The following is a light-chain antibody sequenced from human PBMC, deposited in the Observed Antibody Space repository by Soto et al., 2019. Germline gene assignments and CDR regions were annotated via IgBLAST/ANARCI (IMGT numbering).Light chain of an antibody. CDR1: QSIRSY. J-gene: IGKJ2*01. V-gene: IGKV1-39*01. CDR3: QQSYSTLMYT. Sequence: DIQMTQSPSSLSASVGDRDTITCRSSQSIRSYLNWYQQKPGKAPKLLIYAASSLQSGVPSRFSGSGSGTEFPLTISSLQPEDFATYYCQQSYSTLMYTFGQGTKLESK. CDR2: AAS.